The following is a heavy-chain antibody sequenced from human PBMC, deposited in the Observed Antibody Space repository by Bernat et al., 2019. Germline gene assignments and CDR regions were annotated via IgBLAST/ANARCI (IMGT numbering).Heavy chain of an antibody. V-gene: IGHV4-34*01. J-gene: IGHJ3*02. CDR2: INHSGST. CDR3: ARPRYSSSFEGDFDI. Sequence: QVQLQQWGAGLLKPSETLSLTCAVYGGSFSGYYWSWIRQPPGKGLDWIGEINHSGSTNYNPSLKSRVTISVDTSKNQFSLRLNSVTAADTAVYYCARPRYSSSFEGDFDIWGQGTMVTVSS. CDR1: GGSFSGYY. D-gene: IGHD6-13*01.